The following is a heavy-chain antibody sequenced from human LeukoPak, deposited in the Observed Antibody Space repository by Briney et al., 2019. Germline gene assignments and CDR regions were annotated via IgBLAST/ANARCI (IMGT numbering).Heavy chain of an antibody. CDR2: INHSGST. Sequence: SETLSLTCAVYGGSFSGYYWSWIRQPPGKGLEWIGEINHSGSTNYNPSLKSRVTISVGTSKNQFSLKLSSVTAADTAVYFCARGPYSYDSSGAFDIWGQGTMVTVSS. V-gene: IGHV4-34*01. CDR1: GGSFSGYY. D-gene: IGHD3-22*01. CDR3: ARGPYSYDSSGAFDI. J-gene: IGHJ3*02.